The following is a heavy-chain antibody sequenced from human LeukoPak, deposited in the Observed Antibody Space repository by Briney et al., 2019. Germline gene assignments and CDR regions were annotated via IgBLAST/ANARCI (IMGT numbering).Heavy chain of an antibody. Sequence: RASVKVSCKASGGTFSSYAINWVRQAPGQGLEWMGGIIPIFGTANYAQKFQGRVTITADESTSTAYMELSSLRSEDTAVYYCARDGGLYFDYWGQGTLVTVSS. CDR2: IIPIFGTA. CDR1: GGTFSSYA. J-gene: IGHJ4*02. V-gene: IGHV1-69*01. CDR3: ARDGGLYFDY.